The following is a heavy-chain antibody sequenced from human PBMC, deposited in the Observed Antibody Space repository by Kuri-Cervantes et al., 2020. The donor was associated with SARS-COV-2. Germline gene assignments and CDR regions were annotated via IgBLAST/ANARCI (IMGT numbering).Heavy chain of an antibody. CDR3: ARGLLGPDYDFWSGYRNNWFDP. CDR1: GYTLTELS. D-gene: IGHD3-3*01. V-gene: IGHV1-3*01. Sequence: ASVKVSCKVSGYTLTELSMHWVRQAPGQRLEWMGWINAGNGNTKYSQKFQGRVTITRDTSASTAYMELSSLRSEDTAVYYCARGLLGPDYDFWSGYRNNWFDPWGQGTLVTVSS. J-gene: IGHJ5*02. CDR2: INAGNGNT.